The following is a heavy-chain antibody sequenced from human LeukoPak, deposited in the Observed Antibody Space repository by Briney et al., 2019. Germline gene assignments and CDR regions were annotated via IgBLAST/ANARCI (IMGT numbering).Heavy chain of an antibody. CDR1: GFTFSSYA. CDR2: ISGSGGST. Sequence: GGSLRLSCAVSGFTFSSYAMSWVRQAPGKGLEWVSAISGSGGSTYYADSMKGRFTISRDNSKNTLYLQMNSLRAEDTAVYYCAKGLNYYDSSGYSYFDYWGQGTLVTVSS. J-gene: IGHJ4*02. D-gene: IGHD3-22*01. CDR3: AKGLNYYDSSGYSYFDY. V-gene: IGHV3-23*01.